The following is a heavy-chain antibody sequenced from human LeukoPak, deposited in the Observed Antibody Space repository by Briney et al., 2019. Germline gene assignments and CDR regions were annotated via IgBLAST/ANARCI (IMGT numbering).Heavy chain of an antibody. CDR3: ARWGSGWYYFDY. Sequence: SKTLSLTCAVYGGSFSGYYWSWIRQPPGKGLEWIGEINHSGSTNYNPSLKSRVTISVDTSKNQFSLKLSSVTAADTAVYYCARWGSGWYYFDYWGQGTLVTVSS. V-gene: IGHV4-34*01. J-gene: IGHJ4*02. CDR2: INHSGST. D-gene: IGHD6-19*01. CDR1: GGSFSGYY.